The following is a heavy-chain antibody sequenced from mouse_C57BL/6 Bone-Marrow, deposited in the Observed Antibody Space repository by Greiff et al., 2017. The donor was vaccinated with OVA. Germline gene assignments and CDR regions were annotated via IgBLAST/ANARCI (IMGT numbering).Heavy chain of an antibody. D-gene: IGHD2-4*01. CDR2: IDPSDSYT. CDR3: ARDRDYDEDWYFDV. Sequence: QVQLQQPGAELVRPGTSVKLSCKASGYTFTSYWMHWVKQRPGQGLEWIGVIDPSDSYTNYNQKFKGKATLTVETSSSTAYMQLSSLTSEDSAVYYCARDRDYDEDWYFDVWGTGTTVTVSS. V-gene: IGHV1-59*01. CDR1: GYTFTSYW. J-gene: IGHJ1*03.